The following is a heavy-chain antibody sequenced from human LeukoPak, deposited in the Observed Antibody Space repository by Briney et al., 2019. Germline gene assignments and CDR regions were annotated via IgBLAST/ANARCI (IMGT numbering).Heavy chain of an antibody. CDR2: INHSGST. CDR1: GGSFGAYY. V-gene: IGHV4-34*01. D-gene: IGHD3-22*01. Sequence: PSETLSLTCAVYGGSFGAYYWSWIRQPPGKGLEWIGEINHSGSTNYNPSLKSRVTISVDTSKNQFSLKLSSVTAADTAVFYCARDVRGSSGRYYYYYMDVWGKGTTVTVSS. J-gene: IGHJ6*03. CDR3: ARDVRGSSGRYYYYYMDV.